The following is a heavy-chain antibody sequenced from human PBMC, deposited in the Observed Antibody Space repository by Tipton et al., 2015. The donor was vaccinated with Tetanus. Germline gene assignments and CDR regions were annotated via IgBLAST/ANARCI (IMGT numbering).Heavy chain of an antibody. Sequence: SLRLSCAASGFIFSHFPMHWVRQAPGMELEYLSSILDERTTLYANSVKGRFTISRDNSKNTLYLQMDSLRDEDMAVYYCARDRDGGCSFDYWGQGALVTVSS. CDR1: GFIFSHFP. J-gene: IGHJ4*02. CDR2: ILDERTT. V-gene: IGHV3-64*01. CDR3: ARDRDGGCSFDY. D-gene: IGHD4-23*01.